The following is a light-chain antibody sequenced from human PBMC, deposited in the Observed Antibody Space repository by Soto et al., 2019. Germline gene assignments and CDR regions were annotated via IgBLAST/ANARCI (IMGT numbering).Light chain of an antibody. CDR1: QNINNY. CDR3: QQYENLPT. CDR2: DAS. Sequence: DIQMTQSPSSLSAAVGDRVTITCQASQNINNYLNWYQQKPGRAPKLLIYDASNLEAGVPSRFRGSGSGTDFTFTISRLQPEDIATYYCQQYENLPTFGQGTRLEIK. J-gene: IGKJ5*01. V-gene: IGKV1-33*01.